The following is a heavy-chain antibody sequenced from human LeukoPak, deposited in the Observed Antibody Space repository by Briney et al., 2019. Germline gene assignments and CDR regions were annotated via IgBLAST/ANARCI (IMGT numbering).Heavy chain of an antibody. CDR3: AGDQCSSTSCYKGGYYYYYMDV. CDR2: ISSSSSTI. Sequence: GGSLRLSCAASGFTFSSYSMNWVRQAPGKGLEWVSYISSSSSTIYYADSVKGRFTISRDNAKNSLYLQMNSLRAEDTAVYYCAGDQCSSTSCYKGGYYYYYMDVWGKGTTVTVSS. CDR1: GFTFSSYS. V-gene: IGHV3-48*01. D-gene: IGHD2-2*02. J-gene: IGHJ6*03.